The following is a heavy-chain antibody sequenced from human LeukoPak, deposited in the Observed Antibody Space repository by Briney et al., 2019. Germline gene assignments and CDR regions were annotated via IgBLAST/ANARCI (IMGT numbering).Heavy chain of an antibody. CDR2: INHSGST. V-gene: IGHV4-34*01. J-gene: IGHJ4*02. D-gene: IGHD6-6*01. CDR1: GGSFSGYY. Sequence: SETLSLTCAVYGGSFSGYYWSWIRQPPGKGLEWIGEINHSGSTNYNPSLKSRVTISVDTSKNQFSLKLSSVTAADTAVYYCARFSGQLVPFDYWGQGTLVTVSS. CDR3: ARFSGQLVPFDY.